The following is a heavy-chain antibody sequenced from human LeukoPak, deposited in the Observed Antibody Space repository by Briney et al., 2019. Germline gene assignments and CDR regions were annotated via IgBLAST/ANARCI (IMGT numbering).Heavy chain of an antibody. D-gene: IGHD6-13*01. Sequence: GGSLRLSCTASGLDFGTSWMSWVRQSPGKGLEFLANIRYDGTVKNYLASVKGRFNISRDNAKNSLYLQMDSLRADDTAVYYCARHPDCSSFDYWGQGVLVTVSS. V-gene: IGHV3-7*01. CDR2: IRYDGTVK. J-gene: IGHJ4*02. CDR1: GLDFGTSW. CDR3: ARHPDCSSFDY.